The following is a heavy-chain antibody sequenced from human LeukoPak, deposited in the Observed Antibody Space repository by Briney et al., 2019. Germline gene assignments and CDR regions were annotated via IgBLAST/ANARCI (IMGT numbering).Heavy chain of an antibody. CDR1: GDSVSSNDPA. D-gene: IGHD6-19*01. CDR2: TYYRSEWYN. V-gene: IGHV6-1*01. CDR3: ARDWLGYYFDY. Sequence: SQTLSLTCAISGDSVSSNDPAWHWIRQSPSRGLEWLGRTYYRSEWYNDYAVSVKSRITIIPDTSKNQFSLQSNSVTPEDTAVYYCARDWLGYYFDYWGLGTLVTVSS. J-gene: IGHJ4*02.